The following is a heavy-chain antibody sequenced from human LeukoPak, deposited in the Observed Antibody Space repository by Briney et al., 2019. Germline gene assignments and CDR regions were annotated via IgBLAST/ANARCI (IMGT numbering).Heavy chain of an antibody. CDR2: ISSSSSYI. D-gene: IGHD3-10*01. J-gene: IGHJ4*02. CDR3: ARAKDYYGSGSYSGFDY. Sequence: GGSLRLSCAASGFTFSSYSMNWVRQAPGKGLEWVSSISSSSSYIYYADSVKGRFTISRDNAKNSLYPQMNSLRAEDTAVYYCARAKDYYGSGSYSGFDYWGQGTLVTVSS. CDR1: GFTFSSYS. V-gene: IGHV3-21*01.